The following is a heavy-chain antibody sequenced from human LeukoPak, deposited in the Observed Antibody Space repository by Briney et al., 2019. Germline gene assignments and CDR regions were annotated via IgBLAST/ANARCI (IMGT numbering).Heavy chain of an antibody. J-gene: IGHJ6*04. CDR3: AAESRFDYGSGSYYGMDV. CDR2: IVVDSGNT. CDR1: GFTFTTSD. V-gene: IGHV1-58*01. Sequence: AVKVTRKASGFTFTTSDVQWVRQARGQRLERIGWIVVDSGNTNYAQKFQERVTITRDMSTSTAYMELSSLRSEDTAVYYCAAESRFDYGSGSYYGMDVWGKGTTVTVSS. D-gene: IGHD3-10*01.